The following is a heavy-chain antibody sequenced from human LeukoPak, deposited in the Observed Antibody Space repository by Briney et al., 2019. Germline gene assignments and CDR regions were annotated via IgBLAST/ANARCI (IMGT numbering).Heavy chain of an antibody. V-gene: IGHV1-24*01. CDR1: GYTLTELS. J-gene: IGHJ4*02. CDR2: FDPEDGET. D-gene: IGHD6-13*01. Sequence: ASVKVSCKVSGYTLTELSMHWVRQAPGKGLEWMGGFDPEDGETIYAQKLQGRVTMTTDTSTSTAYMELRSLRSDDTAVYYCARVRGIAAAGTSGDWGQGTLVTVSS. CDR3: ARVRGIAAAGTSGD.